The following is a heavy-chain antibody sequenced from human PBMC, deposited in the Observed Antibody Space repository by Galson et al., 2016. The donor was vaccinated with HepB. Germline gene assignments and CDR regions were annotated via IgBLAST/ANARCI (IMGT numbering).Heavy chain of an antibody. Sequence: TLSLTCSVSGVSIRNSGRYWTWVRQHPGQGLEWIGYISHSGSAYYNLSLRSRLTISVDTSKNQFSLKLSSVTAADTAMYYCATSWYYDSWSGHSHEGWFDPWGQGILVTVSP. D-gene: IGHD3-3*01. CDR3: ATSWYYDSWSGHSHEGWFDP. CDR2: ISHSGSA. CDR1: GVSIRNSGRY. V-gene: IGHV4-31*03. J-gene: IGHJ5*02.